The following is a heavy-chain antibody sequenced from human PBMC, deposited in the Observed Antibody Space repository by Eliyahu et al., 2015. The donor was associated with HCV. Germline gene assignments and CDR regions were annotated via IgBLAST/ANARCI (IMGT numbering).Heavy chain of an antibody. CDR2: IXTRGST. CDR3: ARWDDALNFWDS. J-gene: IGHJ4*02. CDR1: GGSPRRGNSX. Sequence: QVQLEESGPGLVKPSQTLSLTCSVSGGSPRRGNSXXSWIRQSAGKGLGWVGRIXTRGSTNYNPSLRSRVTISADTSGNQFSLWLASVTAADTAVYYCARWDDALNFWDSWGQGTLVTVSS. D-gene: IGHD3-3*01. V-gene: IGHV4-61*02.